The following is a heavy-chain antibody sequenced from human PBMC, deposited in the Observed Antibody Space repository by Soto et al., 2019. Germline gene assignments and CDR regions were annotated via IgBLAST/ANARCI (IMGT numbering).Heavy chain of an antibody. J-gene: IGHJ2*01. Sequence: EVQLVESGGGLVQPGGSLRLSCAASGFTFSSYWMSWVRQAPGKGLEWVAKIKQDGSEKYYVDSVKGRFTISRDNAKNSLYLQMNILRAEDTAVYYCARDQYDFCSGYSYWYFDLWGRGTLVTVSS. CDR1: GFTFSSYW. V-gene: IGHV3-7*05. CDR2: IKQDGSEK. CDR3: ARDQYDFCSGYSYWYFDL. D-gene: IGHD3-3*01.